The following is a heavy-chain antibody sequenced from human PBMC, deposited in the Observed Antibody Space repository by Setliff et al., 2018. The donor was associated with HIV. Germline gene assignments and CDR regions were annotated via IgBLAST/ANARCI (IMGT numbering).Heavy chain of an antibody. D-gene: IGHD4-17*01. CDR3: ARHRKDDYCLTAYFDS. CDR1: GGSISSSNW. V-gene: IGHV4-4*02. CDR2: IYHNGNT. J-gene: IGHJ4*02. Sequence: PSETLSLTCAVSGGSISSSNWWSWVRQPPGKGLEWIGEIYHNGNTNYSPSLKSRVTISVDTSKNQFSLTLTSVTATATAVYYCARHRKDDYCLTAYFDSWGQGALVTVSS.